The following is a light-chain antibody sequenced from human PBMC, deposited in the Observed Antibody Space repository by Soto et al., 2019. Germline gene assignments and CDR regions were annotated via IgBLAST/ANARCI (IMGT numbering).Light chain of an antibody. Sequence: AIQMTQSPSSLSASVGDRVTITCRASQGVRNALNWYQEKPGEAPKLLIYAASSLLSGVPSRFSGSGSGTDFTLTISRLQPEDFAVYYCLQDYDSPRTFGQGTKVEIK. CDR2: AAS. CDR3: LQDYDSPRT. J-gene: IGKJ1*01. CDR1: QGVRNA. V-gene: IGKV1-6*01.